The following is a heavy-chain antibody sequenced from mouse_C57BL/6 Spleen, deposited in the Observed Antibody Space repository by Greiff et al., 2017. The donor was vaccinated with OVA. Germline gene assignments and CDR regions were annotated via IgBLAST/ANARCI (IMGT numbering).Heavy chain of an antibody. V-gene: IGHV14-4*01. CDR3: TTGYFDV. CDR2: IDPENGDT. CDR1: GFNIKDDY. J-gene: IGHJ1*03. Sequence: VQLQQSGAELVRPGASVKLSCTASGFNIKDDYMHWVKQRPEQGPEWIGWIDPENGDTEYASKFQGKATITADTSSNTAYLQLSSLTSEDTAVYYCTTGYFDVWGTGTTVTVSA.